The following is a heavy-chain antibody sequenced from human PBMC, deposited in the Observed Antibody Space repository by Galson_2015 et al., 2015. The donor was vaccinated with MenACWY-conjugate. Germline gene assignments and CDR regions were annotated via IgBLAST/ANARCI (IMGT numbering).Heavy chain of an antibody. CDR3: ARLGGNYRTTSHGDY. D-gene: IGHD1-26*01. J-gene: IGHJ4*02. V-gene: IGHV3-74*01. CDR1: GFTFSTYW. CDR2: INSDGRST. Sequence: SLRLSCAASGFTFSTYWMHWVRQAPGKGLVWVSRINSDGRSTGYADSVKGRFTISRDNAKNTLYLQMNGLRAEDTAVYYCARLGGNYRTTSHGDYWGQGTLGTVSS.